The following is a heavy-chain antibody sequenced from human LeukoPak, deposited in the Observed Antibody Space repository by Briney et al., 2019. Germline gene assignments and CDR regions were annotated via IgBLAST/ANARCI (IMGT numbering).Heavy chain of an antibody. Sequence: GGSLRLSCAASGFTFSSYGMHWVRQAPGKGLEWVTFISSDGSNKYYADSVKGRFTISRDNSKNTLYLQMNSLRAEDTAVYYCARLPSGGVWGQGTTVTVSS. CDR1: GFTFSSYG. CDR3: ARLPSGGV. CDR2: ISSDGSNK. J-gene: IGHJ6*02. D-gene: IGHD3-16*01. V-gene: IGHV3-30*03.